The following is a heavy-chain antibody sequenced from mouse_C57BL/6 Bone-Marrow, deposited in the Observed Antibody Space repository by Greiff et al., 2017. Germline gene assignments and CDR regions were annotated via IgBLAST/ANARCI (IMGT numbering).Heavy chain of an antibody. CDR1: GYTFTDYY. J-gene: IGHJ3*01. V-gene: IGHV1-19*01. D-gene: IGHD3-2*02. Sequence: EVQLQQSGPVLVKPGASVKISCKASGYTFTDYYMNWVKQSHGKSLEWIGDINPYYGGTSYNQKFKGKATLTADKSSSTAYMELSSLTSEDSAVYYCARGSAYCSGDGYAFAYWGQGTSVTVSA. CDR2: INPYYGGT. CDR3: ARGSAYCSGDGYAFAY.